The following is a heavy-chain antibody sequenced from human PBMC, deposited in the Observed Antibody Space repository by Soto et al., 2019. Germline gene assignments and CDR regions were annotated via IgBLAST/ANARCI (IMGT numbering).Heavy chain of an antibody. CDR2: MWYDGTNK. CDR3: ARDATFGNKGGSFDI. J-gene: IGHJ3*02. CDR1: GFTFRIYS. D-gene: IGHD3-16*01. Sequence: QVQLVESGGGVVQPGRSLRLSCAASGFTFRIYSMHWVRQSPGKGLEWVAVMWYDGTNKYYGESVKGRFTISRDNSENTLYLQMNSLRVEYTAVYYCARDATFGNKGGSFDICGHGTLGTVS. V-gene: IGHV3-33*01.